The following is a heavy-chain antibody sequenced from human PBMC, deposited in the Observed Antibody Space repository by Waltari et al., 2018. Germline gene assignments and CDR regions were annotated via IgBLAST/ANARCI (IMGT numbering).Heavy chain of an antibody. D-gene: IGHD4-17*01. Sequence: QVQLQQWGAGLLKPSETLSLTCAVYGGSFNNYFWSWIRQPPGKGLEWIGEVTQSGSTNYKASLGSRLTIFVDKSKNQFSLKLGSVTVADTAVYYCARGSRALRWLGGGHWFDPWGQGTLVAVSS. V-gene: IGHV4-34*01. CDR2: VTQSGST. CDR1: GGSFNNYF. J-gene: IGHJ5*02. CDR3: ARGSRALRWLGGGHWFDP.